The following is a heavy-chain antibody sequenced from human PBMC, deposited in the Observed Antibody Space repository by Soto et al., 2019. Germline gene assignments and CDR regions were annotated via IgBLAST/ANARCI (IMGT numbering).Heavy chain of an antibody. Sequence: ASVKVSCKASGYTFTSYGISWVRQAPGQGLEWMGWISAYNGNTNYAQKLQGRVTMTTDTSTSTAYMELRSLRSDDTAVYYCARDKSYSGGGYSSYYYYYMDVWGKGTRVTVPS. J-gene: IGHJ6*03. CDR1: GYTFTSYG. V-gene: IGHV1-18*01. CDR3: ARDKSYSGGGYSSYYYYYMDV. CDR2: ISAYNGNT. D-gene: IGHD6-19*01.